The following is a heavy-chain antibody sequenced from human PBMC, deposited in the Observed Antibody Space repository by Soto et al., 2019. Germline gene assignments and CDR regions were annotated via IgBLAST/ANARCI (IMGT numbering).Heavy chain of an antibody. Sequence: ASVKVSCKASGYTFTSYYMHWVRQAPGQGLEWMGIINPSGGSTSYAQKFQGRVTMTRDTYTSTVYMELSSLRSEDTAVYYCAVGYRSGWYYFDHGGQGTLVTVSS. CDR1: GYTFTSYY. CDR3: AVGYRSGWYYFDH. J-gene: IGHJ4*02. V-gene: IGHV1-46*01. D-gene: IGHD6-19*01. CDR2: INPSGGST.